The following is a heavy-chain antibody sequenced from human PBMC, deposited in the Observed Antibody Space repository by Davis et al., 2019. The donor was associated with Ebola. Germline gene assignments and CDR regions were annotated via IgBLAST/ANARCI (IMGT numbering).Heavy chain of an antibody. CDR3: ARGRRVCSSTSCYSYYYYGMDV. J-gene: IGHJ6*02. V-gene: IGHV4-34*01. CDR2: INHSGST. D-gene: IGHD2-2*01. Sequence: SETLSLTCAVYGGSFSGYYWSWTRQPPGKGLEWIGEINHSGSTNYNPSLKSRVTISVDTSKNQFSLKLSSVTAADTAVYYCARGRRVCSSTSCYSYYYYGMDVWGQGTTVTVSS. CDR1: GGSFSGYY.